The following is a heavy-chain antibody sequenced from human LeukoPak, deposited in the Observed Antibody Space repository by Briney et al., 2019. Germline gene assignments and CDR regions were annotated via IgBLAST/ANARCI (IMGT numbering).Heavy chain of an antibody. CDR3: AKAHIVVVVAATGFDY. J-gene: IGHJ4*02. Sequence: PGGSLRLSCAASGFTFSSYGMHWVRQAPGKGLEWVAVISYDGSNKYYADSVKGRFTISRDNSKNTLYLQMNSLRAEDTAVYYCAKAHIVVVVAATGFDYWGQGTLVPVSS. CDR2: ISYDGSNK. CDR1: GFTFSSYG. D-gene: IGHD2-15*01. V-gene: IGHV3-30*18.